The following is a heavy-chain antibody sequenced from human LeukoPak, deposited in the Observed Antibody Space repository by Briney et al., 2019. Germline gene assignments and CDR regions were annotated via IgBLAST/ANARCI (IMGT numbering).Heavy chain of an antibody. CDR2: IQAKAYGGAT. CDR3: TRAPHPRCSSSGCYLDY. V-gene: IGHV3-49*04. D-gene: IGHD2-2*01. J-gene: IGHJ4*02. Sequence: GRSLRLSCYTSGFTFGDYAMSWVRQAPGEGLEWVGFIQAKAYGGATKYAASVNGRFSISRDDSQSIANLQMNDLKTEDTAVYYCTRAPHPRCSSSGCYLDYWGQGTLVTVSS. CDR1: GFTFGDYA.